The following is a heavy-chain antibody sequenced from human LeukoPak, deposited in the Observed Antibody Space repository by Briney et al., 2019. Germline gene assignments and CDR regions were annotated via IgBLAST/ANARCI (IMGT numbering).Heavy chain of an antibody. CDR1: GFTFSSYW. V-gene: IGHV4-39*01. CDR3: GRLIVVADAMTPSNYFDY. J-gene: IGHJ4*02. D-gene: IGHD2-2*01. Sequence: GSLRLSCAASGFTFSSYWMSWVRQTPEKGLEWIASINYSGTTYHNPSLRGRVTISVDTFKTQFSLNLRSVTAADTAVYYCGRLIVVADAMTPSNYFDYWGQGTLVTVSS. CDR2: INYSGTT.